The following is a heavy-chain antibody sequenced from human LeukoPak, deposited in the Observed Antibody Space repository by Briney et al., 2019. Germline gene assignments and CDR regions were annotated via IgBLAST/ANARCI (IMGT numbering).Heavy chain of an antibody. V-gene: IGHV6-1*01. D-gene: IGHD2-15*01. Sequence: SPTLSLTFAISGDSVSINSAAWNWIRQSPSRGLEWLGRTYYRAKWYNDYAVSVKSRITINPDTSKNQFSLQLNSVTPEDTAVYYCARGRFLCSGGSCYYYGMDVWGQGTTVTVSS. CDR1: GDSVSINSAA. J-gene: IGHJ6*02. CDR2: TYYRAKWYN. CDR3: ARGRFLCSGGSCYYYGMDV.